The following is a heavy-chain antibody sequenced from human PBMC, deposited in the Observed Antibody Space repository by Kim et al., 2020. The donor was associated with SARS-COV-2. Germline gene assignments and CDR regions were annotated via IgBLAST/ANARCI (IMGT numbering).Heavy chain of an antibody. CDR2: IYYSGST. J-gene: IGHJ6*02. CDR3: ARHRGGILTGYPL. V-gene: IGHV4-39*01. D-gene: IGHD3-9*01. CDR1: GGSISSGSYY. Sequence: SETLSLTCTVSGGSISSGSYYWGWIRQPPGKGLEWIGSIYYSGSTYYNPSLKSRVTISVNTSKNQFSLKLSSVTAADTAVFYCARHRGGILTGYPLWGQGTTVTVSS.